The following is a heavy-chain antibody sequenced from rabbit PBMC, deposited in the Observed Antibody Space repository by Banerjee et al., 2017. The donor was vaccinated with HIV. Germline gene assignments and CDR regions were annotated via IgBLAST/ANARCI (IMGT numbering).Heavy chain of an antibody. Sequence: QEQLVESGGGLVQPGGSLKLSCKASGFDFSSYGISWVRQAPGKGLEWIGYIYPVFGSTYYANWVNGRFTISRDNAQNTLYLQLNSLTAADTATYFCARGYDDYDARLDLWGQGTLVTVS. CDR2: IYPVFGST. CDR3: ARGYDDYDARLDL. V-gene: IGHV1S47*01. CDR1: GFDFSSYG. D-gene: IGHD2-1*01. J-gene: IGHJ3*01.